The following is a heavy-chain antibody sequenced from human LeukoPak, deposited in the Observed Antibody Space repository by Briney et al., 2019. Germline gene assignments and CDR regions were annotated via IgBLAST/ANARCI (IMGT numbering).Heavy chain of an antibody. J-gene: IGHJ4*02. D-gene: IGHD3-10*01. CDR1: GGSISSYY. Sequence: PSETLSLTCTISGGSISSYYRSWIRQPPGKGLEWIAYIYYSGSTSYNPSLKSRVTISGDTSKNQFSLRLSSVTAADTAVYYCARTSAGSLAGYYFDYWGQGTLVIVSS. CDR3: ARTSAGSLAGYYFDY. V-gene: IGHV4-59*01. CDR2: IYYSGST.